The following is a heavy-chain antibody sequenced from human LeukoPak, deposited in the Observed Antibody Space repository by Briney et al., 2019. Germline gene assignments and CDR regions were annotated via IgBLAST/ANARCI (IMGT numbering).Heavy chain of an antibody. CDR2: IYKDGST. V-gene: IGHV3-53*01. D-gene: IGHD1-20*01. Sequence: GGSLRLSCAGSGFIVSNNYMTWVRQAPGKGLEWVSVIYKDGSTYYADSVKGRFTISRDNAKNTLYLQMNSLRAEDTAVYYCLRDLNWSLDQWGQGTLVTVSP. J-gene: IGHJ4*02. CDR3: LRDLNWSLDQ. CDR1: GFIVSNNY.